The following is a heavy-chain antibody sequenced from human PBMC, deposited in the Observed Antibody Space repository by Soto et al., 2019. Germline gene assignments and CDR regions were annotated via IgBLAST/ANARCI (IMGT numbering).Heavy chain of an antibody. J-gene: IGHJ6*02. D-gene: IGHD2-8*01. V-gene: IGHV3-33*01. CDR1: GFPFRSYG. CDR2: IWYDGSNK. CDR3: AREGGYCTNGVCWDYYYYGMDV. Sequence: PAACLSVFSPAIGFPFRSYGMDCVGQAAGEGLAWVAVIWYDGSNKYYADSVKGRFTISRDNSKNTLYLQMNSLRAEDTAVYYCAREGGYCTNGVCWDYYYYGMDVWGQGT.